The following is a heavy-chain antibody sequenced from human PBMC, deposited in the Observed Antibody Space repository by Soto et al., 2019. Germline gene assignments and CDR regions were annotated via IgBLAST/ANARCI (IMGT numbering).Heavy chain of an antibody. CDR2: IYTGGST. J-gene: IGHJ4*02. V-gene: IGHV3-53*01. CDR3: ARATRYFGSFDA. CDR1: GFNVSNNY. D-gene: IGHD1-1*01. Sequence: GGSLRLSCAASGFNVSNNYMTWFRQAPGKGLEWVSIIYTGGSTYYGESVKGRSTISRDSSKNTVFLQVNSLRGEDTAVYYCARATRYFGSFDAWVQGTLVTVSS.